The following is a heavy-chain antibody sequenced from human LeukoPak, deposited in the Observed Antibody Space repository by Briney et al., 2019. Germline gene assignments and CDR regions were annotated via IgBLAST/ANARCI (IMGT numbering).Heavy chain of an antibody. Sequence: ASVKVSCKASGYTFTGYYMHRVRQAPGQGLEWMGRINPNSGGTNYAQKFQGRVTMTRDTSISTAYMELSRLRSDDTAVYYCARSRENRIGYNWFDPWGQGTLVTVSS. CDR1: GYTFTGYY. CDR2: INPNSGGT. CDR3: ARSRENRIGYNWFDP. V-gene: IGHV1-2*06. J-gene: IGHJ5*02. D-gene: IGHD2/OR15-2a*01.